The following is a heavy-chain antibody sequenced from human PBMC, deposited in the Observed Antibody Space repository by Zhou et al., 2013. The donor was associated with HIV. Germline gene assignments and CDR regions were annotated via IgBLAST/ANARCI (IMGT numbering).Heavy chain of an antibody. CDR1: GGTFNNYA. CDR3: ARQTTGGPWHYYYYIDV. J-gene: IGHJ6*03. CDR2: IIPKFGSG. D-gene: IGHD2-8*02. Sequence: QVQLKQPGAQVKKPGSSVKVSCQASGGTFNNYAISWVRQAPGQGLEWMGGIIPKFGSGNYAQRFQDRVTITADESTSTVYMELSSLRSDDTAVYFCARQTTGGPWHYYYYIDVWGKGTTVTVSS. V-gene: IGHV1-69*01.